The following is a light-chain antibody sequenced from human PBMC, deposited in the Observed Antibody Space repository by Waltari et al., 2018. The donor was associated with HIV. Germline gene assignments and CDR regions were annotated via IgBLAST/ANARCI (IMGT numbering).Light chain of an antibody. Sequence: EIVLTQSPATLSLSPGERATLSCRASQSVSSYLAWYKQKPGQAPRLLIYGASSRASGIPARFSGSGSGTDFTLTISSLEPEDFAVYYCQQRSDWPPTFGPGTKVDIK. CDR3: QQRSDWPPT. J-gene: IGKJ3*01. CDR2: GAS. CDR1: QSVSSY. V-gene: IGKV3-11*01.